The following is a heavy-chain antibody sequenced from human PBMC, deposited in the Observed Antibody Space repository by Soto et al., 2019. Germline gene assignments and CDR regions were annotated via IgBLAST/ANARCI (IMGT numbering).Heavy chain of an antibody. CDR3: ARDYEDYDSSGYLAY. Sequence: NPSETLSLTCAVYGGSFSGYYWSWIRQPPGKGLEWIGEINHSGSTNYNPSLKSRVTISVDTSKNQFSLKLSSVTAADTAVYYCARDYEDYDSSGYLAYWGQGTLVTVSS. D-gene: IGHD3-22*01. V-gene: IGHV4-34*01. CDR1: GGSFSGYY. J-gene: IGHJ4*02. CDR2: INHSGST.